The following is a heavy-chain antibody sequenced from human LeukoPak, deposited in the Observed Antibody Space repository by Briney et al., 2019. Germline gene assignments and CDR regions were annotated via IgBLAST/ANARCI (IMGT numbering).Heavy chain of an antibody. CDR2: ISSGSSII. D-gene: IGHD1-26*01. CDR3: AREKYSGSYYDY. Sequence: PGGSLRLSCAASGFIFSVYRMNWVRQAPGKGLEWLSYISSGSSIIYYADSVEGRFTVSRDDAKNSLFLQLNSLRVEDTAVYYCAREKYSGSYYDYWGHGTLVTVSS. V-gene: IGHV3-48*01. J-gene: IGHJ4*03. CDR1: GFIFSVYR.